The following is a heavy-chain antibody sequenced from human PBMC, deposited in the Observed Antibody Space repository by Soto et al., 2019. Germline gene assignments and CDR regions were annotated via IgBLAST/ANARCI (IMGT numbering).Heavy chain of an antibody. D-gene: IGHD5-18*01. V-gene: IGHV4-31*03. CDR1: GGSISSGGYY. J-gene: IGHJ6*02. Sequence: SETLSLTCTVSGGSISSGGYYWSWIRQHPGKGLESIGYIYYSGSTYYNPSLKSRVTISVDTSKNQFSLKLSSVTAADTAVYYCARGEIQLQNFYGMDVWGQGTTVTVSS. CDR2: IYYSGST. CDR3: ARGEIQLQNFYGMDV.